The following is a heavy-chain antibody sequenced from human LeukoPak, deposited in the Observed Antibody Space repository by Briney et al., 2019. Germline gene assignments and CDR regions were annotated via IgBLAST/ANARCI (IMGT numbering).Heavy chain of an antibody. D-gene: IGHD3-22*01. CDR1: GFSLSTSGMC. CDR3: ARIYYDSSGYLFDY. J-gene: IGHJ4*02. CDR2: IDWDDDK. Sequence: SGPTLVNPTQTLTLTCTFSGFSLSTSGMCVSWIRQPPGKALEWLARIDWDDDKYYSTSLKTRLTISKDTSKNQVVLTMTNMDPVDTATYYCARIYYDSSGYLFDYWGQGTLVTVSS. V-gene: IGHV2-70*11.